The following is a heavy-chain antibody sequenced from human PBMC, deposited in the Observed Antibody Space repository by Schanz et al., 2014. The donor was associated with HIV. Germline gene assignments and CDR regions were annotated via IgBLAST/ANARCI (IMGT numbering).Heavy chain of an antibody. V-gene: IGHV3-74*03. Sequence: EVQLVEFGGGLVQPGGSLRLSCEASGFTFSSYWMHWVRQVPGKGLVWVSRINSEGSSTTYEYADSVKGRFTISRDNVRNTLYLQMNSLTAEDTGVYYCVRGPGYNMHLDYWGQGTLVTVSS. J-gene: IGHJ4*02. CDR1: GFTFSSYW. CDR2: INSEGSST. D-gene: IGHD1-20*01. CDR3: VRGPGYNMHLDY.